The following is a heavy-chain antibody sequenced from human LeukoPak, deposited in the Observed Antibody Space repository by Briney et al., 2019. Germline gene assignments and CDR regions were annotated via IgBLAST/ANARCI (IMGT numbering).Heavy chain of an antibody. V-gene: IGHV1-2*02. CDR3: ARLASLYDSSGYYWGDY. D-gene: IGHD3-22*01. J-gene: IGHJ4*02. CDR1: GYTFTGYF. Sequence: GASVKVSCKASGYTFTGYFMHWMRQAPGQGLEWMGWINPNSGGTNYAQKFQGRVTMTRDTSISTAYMELSRLRSDDTAVYYCARLASLYDSSGYYWGDYWGQGTLVTVSS. CDR2: INPNSGGT.